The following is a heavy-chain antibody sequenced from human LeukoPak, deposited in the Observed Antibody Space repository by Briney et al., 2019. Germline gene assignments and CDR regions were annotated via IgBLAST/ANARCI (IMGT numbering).Heavy chain of an antibody. Sequence: ASVKVSCKAAGYIFTNYYLHWVRQAPGQGLEWMGIINPGGGSTSYAQKFQGRVTMTRDTSTSTVYMELSSLRSEDTAVYYCTRADFGGNSDYCYYGMDVWGQGTTVTVSS. D-gene: IGHD4-23*01. J-gene: IGHJ6*02. CDR1: GYIFTNYY. CDR2: INPGGGST. CDR3: TRADFGGNSDYCYYGMDV. V-gene: IGHV1-46*01.